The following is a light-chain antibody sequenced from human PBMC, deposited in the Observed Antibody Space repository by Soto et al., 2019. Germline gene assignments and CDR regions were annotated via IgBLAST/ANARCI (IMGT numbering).Light chain of an antibody. V-gene: IGLV2-14*01. J-gene: IGLJ3*02. CDR2: QVS. Sequence: QSALTQPASVSGSPGQSIAISCTGTSSDVGGSDYVSWYQHHPGKAPKLMISQVSDRPSGVSNRFSGSKSGNTASLTISGLQAEDEADYYCSSYTSSTTWVFGGGTKLTVL. CDR1: SSDVGGSDY. CDR3: SSYTSSTTWV.